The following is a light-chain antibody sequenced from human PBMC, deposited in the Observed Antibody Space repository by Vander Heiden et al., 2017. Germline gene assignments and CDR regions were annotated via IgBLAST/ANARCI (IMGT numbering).Light chain of an antibody. CDR3: QVWDSTSDHV. CDR2: DDR. J-gene: IGLJ1*01. V-gene: IGLV3-21*02. Sequence: SYVLTQPLSVSVAPGQTARITCGGNNIGGKSVHWYQQKPGQAPVVVVYDDRDRPSGIPERFSGSNSRNTATLTISRVEAGDEAAYYCQVWDSTSDHVFGTGTKVTVL. CDR1: NIGGKS.